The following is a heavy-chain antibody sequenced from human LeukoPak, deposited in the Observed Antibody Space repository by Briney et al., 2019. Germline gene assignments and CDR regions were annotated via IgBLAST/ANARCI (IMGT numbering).Heavy chain of an antibody. Sequence: PGGSLRLSCAASGFTFNNYWMGWVRQAPGKGLEWVANIKQDGSDKYYVDSVTGRFTVSRDNAKNSLCLQMNSLRAEDTAVYYCAKGAVVVTAMDAFDIWGQGTMVTVSS. D-gene: IGHD2-21*02. CDR2: IKQDGSDK. CDR3: AKGAVVVTAMDAFDI. CDR1: GFTFNNYW. V-gene: IGHV3-7*01. J-gene: IGHJ3*02.